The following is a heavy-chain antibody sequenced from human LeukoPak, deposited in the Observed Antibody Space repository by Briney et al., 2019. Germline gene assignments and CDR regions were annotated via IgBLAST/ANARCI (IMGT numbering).Heavy chain of an antibody. D-gene: IGHD5-18*01. J-gene: IGHJ4*02. CDR2: IYSSGST. Sequence: GGSLRLSCAASGFTVSDNYMNWVRQAPGKGLEWVSVIYSSGSTYYADSVKGRFTISRHNSKNKLYLQMNSLRPEDTAVYYCVYVDTVMATGDYWGQGTLVTVSS. CDR3: VYVDTVMATGDY. V-gene: IGHV3-53*04. CDR1: GFTVSDNY.